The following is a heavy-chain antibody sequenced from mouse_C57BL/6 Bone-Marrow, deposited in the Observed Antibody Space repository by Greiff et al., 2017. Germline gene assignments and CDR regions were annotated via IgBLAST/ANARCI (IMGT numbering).Heavy chain of an antibody. V-gene: IGHV1-69*01. Sequence: QVQLQQPGAELVMPGASVKLSCKASGYTFTSYWMHWVKQRPGQGLEWIGEIDPSDSYTNYNQKFKGKSTLTVDQSSSTAYMQLRSLTSEDSAVYYCARDYDYDGGGYFDYWGQGTTLTVSS. CDR1: GYTFTSYW. J-gene: IGHJ2*01. D-gene: IGHD2-4*01. CDR3: ARDYDYDGGGYFDY. CDR2: IDPSDSYT.